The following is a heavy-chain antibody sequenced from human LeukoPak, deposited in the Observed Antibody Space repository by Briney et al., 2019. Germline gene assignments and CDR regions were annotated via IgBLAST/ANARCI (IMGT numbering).Heavy chain of an antibody. CDR1: GFTFSNAW. CDR2: IKSKTDGGTT. D-gene: IGHD3-3*01. Sequence: GGSLRLSCAASGFTFSNAWMSWVRQAPGKGLEWVGRIKSKTDGGTTDYAAPVKGRFTISRDDSKNTLYLQMNSLKTEDTAVYYCTTDGSGFWSGCYLIYWGQGTLVTVSS. CDR3: TTDGSGFWSGCYLIY. J-gene: IGHJ4*02. V-gene: IGHV3-15*01.